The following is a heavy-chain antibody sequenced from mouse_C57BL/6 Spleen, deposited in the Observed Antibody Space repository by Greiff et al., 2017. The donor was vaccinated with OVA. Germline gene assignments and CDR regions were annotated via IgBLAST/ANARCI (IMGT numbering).Heavy chain of an antibody. CDR1: GYTFTDYE. J-gene: IGHJ3*01. CDR3: TREGDYDVGFAY. Sequence: VQLQQSGAELVRPGASVTLSCKASGYTFTDYEMHWVKQTPVHGLEWIGAIDPETGGTAYNQKFKGKAILTADKSSSTAYMELRSLTSEDSAVYYCTREGDYDVGFAYWGQGTLVTVSA. V-gene: IGHV1-15*01. CDR2: IDPETGGT. D-gene: IGHD2-4*01.